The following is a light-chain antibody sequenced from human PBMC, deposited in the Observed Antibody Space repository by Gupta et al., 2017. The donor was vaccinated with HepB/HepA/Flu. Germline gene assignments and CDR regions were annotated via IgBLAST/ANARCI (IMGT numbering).Light chain of an antibody. CDR1: ALPNQY. Sequence: SSELTQPPSVSVSPGQTARITCSGDALPNQYAYWYQQKPGQAPVLVIYKDSERPSGIPERFSGSSSGTTVTLTISGVQAEEEADYYCQSADSSGTYVVFGGGTKLTVL. V-gene: IGLV3-25*02. J-gene: IGLJ2*01. CDR3: QSADSSGTYVV. CDR2: KDS.